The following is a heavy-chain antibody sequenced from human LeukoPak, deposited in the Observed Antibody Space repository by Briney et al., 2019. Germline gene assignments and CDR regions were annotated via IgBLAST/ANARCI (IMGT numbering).Heavy chain of an antibody. D-gene: IGHD5-24*01. CDR1: GYTFTSYG. CDR3: AREMATIVNQFDY. J-gene: IGHJ4*02. Sequence: ASVKVSCKASGYTFTSYGISWVRQAPGQGLEWMGWISPYNGNTNYAQKLQGRVTMTTDTSTTTAYMELRSLRTDDTAVYYCAREMATIVNQFDYWGQGTLVTVSS. CDR2: ISPYNGNT. V-gene: IGHV1-18*01.